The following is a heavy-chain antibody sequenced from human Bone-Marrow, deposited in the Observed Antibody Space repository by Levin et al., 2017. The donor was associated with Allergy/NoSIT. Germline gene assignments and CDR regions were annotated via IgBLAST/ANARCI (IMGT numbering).Heavy chain of an antibody. CDR3: VKGKEYCTGGTCQKYYCDS. D-gene: IGHD2-8*02. V-gene: IGHV3-64D*06. Sequence: PGGSLRLSCSTSGLTYNFNMYAMHWVRQAPGKGLESVSSIYSYGSSTYYADSVKGRFTISRDNSKNTLYLQMSSLRNEDTAVYYCVKGKEYCTGGTCQKYYCDSWGQGTLVSVSS. CDR1: GLTYNFNMYA. CDR2: IYSYGSST. J-gene: IGHJ4*02.